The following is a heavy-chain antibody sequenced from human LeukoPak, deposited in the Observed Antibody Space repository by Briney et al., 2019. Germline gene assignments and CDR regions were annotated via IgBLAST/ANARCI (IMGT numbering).Heavy chain of an antibody. CDR3: ARDGGSSNYWFDP. V-gene: IGHV4-34*01. CDR2: INHSGRT. Sequence: PSETLSLTCAVYGGSFGVYYWLWVRQPPGKGLEWIGEINHSGRTNYNPSLKSRVTISVDTSKNKFSLKLTSVTAADTAVYYCARDGGSSNYWFDPWGQGTLVNVSS. D-gene: IGHD4-11*01. J-gene: IGHJ5*02. CDR1: GGSFGVYY.